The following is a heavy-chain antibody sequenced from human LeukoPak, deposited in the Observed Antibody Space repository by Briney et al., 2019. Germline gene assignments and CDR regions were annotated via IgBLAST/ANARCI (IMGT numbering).Heavy chain of an antibody. Sequence: QPGGPPRLSCAASGFTFSSYDMHWVRQATGKGLEWVSAIGSAGDTYCPGSVKGRFTISRENAKNSLYLQMNSLRAGDTAVYYCARSRSYNHFDYWGQGTLVTVFS. CDR1: GFTFSSYD. V-gene: IGHV3-13*01. D-gene: IGHD1-14*01. J-gene: IGHJ4*02. CDR3: ARSRSYNHFDY. CDR2: IGSAGDT.